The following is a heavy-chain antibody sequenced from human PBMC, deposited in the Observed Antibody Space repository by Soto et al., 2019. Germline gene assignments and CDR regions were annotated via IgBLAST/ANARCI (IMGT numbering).Heavy chain of an antibody. CDR1: GFTFSSYW. CDR3: ASPRRSSLVYYVESPIDY. Sequence: GGSLRLSCAASGFTFSSYWMHWVRQAPGKGLVWVSRINSDGSSTSYADSVKGRFTISRDNAKNTPYLQMNSLRAEDTAVYYCASPRRSSLVYYVESPIDYWGQGTLVTVSS. V-gene: IGHV3-74*01. CDR2: INSDGSST. D-gene: IGHD6-13*01. J-gene: IGHJ4*02.